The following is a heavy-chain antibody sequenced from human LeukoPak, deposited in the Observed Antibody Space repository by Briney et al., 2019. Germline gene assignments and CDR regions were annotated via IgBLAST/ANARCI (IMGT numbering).Heavy chain of an antibody. CDR3: ARDAYCSSTSCYPDY. CDR2: IWYDGSNK. CDR1: GFTFSSYG. J-gene: IGHJ4*02. D-gene: IGHD2-2*01. V-gene: IGHV3-33*01. Sequence: PGGSLRLSCAASGFTFSSYGMHWVRQASGKGLEWVAVIWYDGSNKYYADSVKGRFTISRDNSKNTLYLQMNSLRAEDTAVYYCARDAYCSSTSCYPDYWGQGTLVTVSS.